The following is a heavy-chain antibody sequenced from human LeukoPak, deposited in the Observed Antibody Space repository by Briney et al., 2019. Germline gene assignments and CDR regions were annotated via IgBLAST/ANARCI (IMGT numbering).Heavy chain of an antibody. CDR3: ASAKNYYYYMDV. CDR2: IYTGGST. V-gene: IGHV3-53*01. J-gene: IGHJ6*03. Sequence: GGSLRLSCAASGFTVSSNYMSWVRQAPGKGLEWVSVIYTGGSTYYADSVKGRFTISRDNSKNTLYLQMNSLRAEDTAVYYCASAKNYYYYMDVWGKGTTFTVSS. CDR1: GFTVSSNY.